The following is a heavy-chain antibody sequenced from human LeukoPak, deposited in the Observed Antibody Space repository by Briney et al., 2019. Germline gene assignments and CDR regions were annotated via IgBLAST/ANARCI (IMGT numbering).Heavy chain of an antibody. J-gene: IGHJ6*03. CDR1: GFTFSSYA. CDR2: ISGSGGST. CDR3: AKAGDSRDRRRLELLFKGG. V-gene: IGHV3-23*01. D-gene: IGHD1-7*01. Sequence: GGSLRLSCAASGFTFSSYAMSWVRQAPGKGLEWVSAISGSGGSTYYADSVKGRFTISRDNSKNTLYLQMNSLRAEDTAVYYCAKAGDSRDRRRLELLFKGGWGKGTTVTGSS.